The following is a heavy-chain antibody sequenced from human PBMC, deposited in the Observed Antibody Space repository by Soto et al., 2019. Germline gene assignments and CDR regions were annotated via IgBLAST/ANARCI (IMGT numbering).Heavy chain of an antibody. CDR3: ATLIKTYYDDSSGYSQDY. V-gene: IGHV3-21*01. Sequence: GGSLRLSCAASRFKFSDYSMNWVRQAPGKGLEWVSSISPRSAYIHYTDAVKGRFIISRDDGKNALILQMNSLRAEDTAVYYCATLIKTYYDDSSGYSQDYWGQGTLVTVSS. D-gene: IGHD3-22*01. CDR2: ISPRSAYI. CDR1: RFKFSDYS. J-gene: IGHJ4*02.